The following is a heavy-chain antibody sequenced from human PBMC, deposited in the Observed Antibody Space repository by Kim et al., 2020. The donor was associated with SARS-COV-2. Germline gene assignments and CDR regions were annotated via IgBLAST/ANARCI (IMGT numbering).Heavy chain of an antibody. V-gene: IGHV4-39*01. J-gene: IGHJ2*01. CDR1: GGSISSSSYY. Sequence: SETLSLTCTVSGGSISSSSYYWGWIRQPPGKGLEWIGSIYYSGSTYYNPSLKSRVTISVDTSKNQFSLKLSSVTAADTAVYYCARHVEWYYGSGGGYFDLWGRGTLVTVSS. D-gene: IGHD3-10*01. CDR3: ARHVEWYYGSGGGYFDL. CDR2: IYYSGST.